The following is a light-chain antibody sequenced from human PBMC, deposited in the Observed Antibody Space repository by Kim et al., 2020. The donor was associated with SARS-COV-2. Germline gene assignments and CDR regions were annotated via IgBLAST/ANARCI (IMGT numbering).Light chain of an antibody. J-gene: IGLJ1*01. CDR1: ALPEKQ. V-gene: IGLV3-25*03. CDR2: KDS. CDR3: QSADGSGTYV. Sequence: VSPGQTARITGSGDALPEKQTYWYQQKSGQAPLLLIYKDSERPSGIPGRFSGSSSGTTVTLTISGVQAEDDADYYCQSADGSGTYVFGTGTKVTVL.